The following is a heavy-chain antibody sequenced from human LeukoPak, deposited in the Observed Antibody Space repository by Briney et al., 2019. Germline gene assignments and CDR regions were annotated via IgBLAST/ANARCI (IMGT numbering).Heavy chain of an antibody. Sequence: PSETLSLTCTVSGGSISSSSYYWGWIRQPPGKGLEWIGTIYYSGSTYYNPSLKSRVTISVDTSKNQFSLKLSSVTAADTAVYYCARDGYAPHWGQGTLVTVSS. CDR2: IYYSGST. V-gene: IGHV4-39*07. CDR3: ARDGYAPH. CDR1: GGSISSSSYY. J-gene: IGHJ4*02. D-gene: IGHD5-12*01.